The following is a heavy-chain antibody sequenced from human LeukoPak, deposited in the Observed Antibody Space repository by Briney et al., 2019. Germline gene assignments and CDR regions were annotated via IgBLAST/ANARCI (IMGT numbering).Heavy chain of an antibody. J-gene: IGHJ4*02. CDR2: IWYDGSNK. CDR1: GFTFSSYG. V-gene: IGHV3-33*01. D-gene: IGHD4-17*01. Sequence: GRSLRLSCAASGFTFSSYGMHRVRQAPGKGLEWVAVIWYDGSNKYYADSVKGRFTISRDNSKNTLYLQMNSLRAEDTAVYYCARSNGDYAFDWGQGTLVTVSS. CDR3: ARSNGDYAFD.